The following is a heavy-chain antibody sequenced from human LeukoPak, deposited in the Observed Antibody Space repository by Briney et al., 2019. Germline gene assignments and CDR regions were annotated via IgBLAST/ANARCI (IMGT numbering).Heavy chain of an antibody. CDR1: GGSISSYY. CDR3: ARVTGRYVWGSLDAFDI. CDR2: IYYSGST. V-gene: IGHV4-59*01. J-gene: IGHJ3*02. D-gene: IGHD3-16*01. Sequence: SETLSLTCTVSGGSISSYYWSWIRQPPGKGLEWIGYIYYSGSTNYNPSLRSRVTISVDTSKNQFSLKLSSVTAVDTAVYYCARVTGRYVWGSLDAFDIWGQGTMVTVSS.